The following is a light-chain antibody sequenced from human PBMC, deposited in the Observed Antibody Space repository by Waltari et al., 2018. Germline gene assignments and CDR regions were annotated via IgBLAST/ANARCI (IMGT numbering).Light chain of an antibody. Sequence: EIVMTQSPATLSVSPGDRATLSCRASQTISSTLAWYQQRPGQAPGLLIYGASNRATGIPARFSGTGSGTEFTLTISSLQSEDFAVYYCQQYNNWPPLFTFGPGTKVDMK. CDR3: QQYNNWPPLFT. J-gene: IGKJ3*01. V-gene: IGKV3D-15*01. CDR1: QTISST. CDR2: GAS.